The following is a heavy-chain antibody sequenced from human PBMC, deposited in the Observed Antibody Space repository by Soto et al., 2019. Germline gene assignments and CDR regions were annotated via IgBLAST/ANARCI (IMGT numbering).Heavy chain of an antibody. CDR3: ARLDKFNGGWS. V-gene: IGHV3-30*14. J-gene: IGHJ4*02. CDR2: VSHDGKSG. CDR1: GFTFSSYA. Sequence: QVQLVESGVGVVQPGRSLRLSCAASGFTFSSYAMHWVRRAPGKGLEWVAAVSHDGKSGFYADSVSGRFTVSRDNSNSLVYLQMDRLRPEDTALFYCARLDKFNGGWSWGQGTAVTVSS. D-gene: IGHD6-19*01.